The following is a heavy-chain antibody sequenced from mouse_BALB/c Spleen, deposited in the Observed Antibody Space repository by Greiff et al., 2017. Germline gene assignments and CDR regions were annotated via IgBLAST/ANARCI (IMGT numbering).Heavy chain of an antibody. D-gene: IGHD2-14*01. CDR2: ISSGSSTI. CDR3: ARSDYRYGGGYAMDY. CDR1: GFTFSSFG. V-gene: IGHV5-17*02. J-gene: IGHJ4*01. Sequence: EVMLVESGGGLVQPGGSRKLSCAASGFTFSSFGMHWVRQAPEKGLEWVAYISSGSSTIYYADTVKGRFTISRDNPKNTLFLQMTSLRSEDTAMYYCARSDYRYGGGYAMDYWGQGTSVTVSS.